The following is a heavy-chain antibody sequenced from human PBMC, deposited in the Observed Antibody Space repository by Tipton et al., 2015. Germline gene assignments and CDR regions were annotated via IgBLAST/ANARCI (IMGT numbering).Heavy chain of an antibody. D-gene: IGHD4-23*01. CDR3: ARARGRHGGLFDS. V-gene: IGHV4-39*07. CDR1: GGSISSSSYY. CDR2: LYFSGST. Sequence: TLSLTCTVSGGSISSSSYYWAWIRQPPGKGLEWIGSLYFSGSTYYNPSLKSRVTMSRDTSKTQFSLKMSSVTASDTAVYYCARARGRHGGLFDSWGQGILVTVSS. J-gene: IGHJ4*02.